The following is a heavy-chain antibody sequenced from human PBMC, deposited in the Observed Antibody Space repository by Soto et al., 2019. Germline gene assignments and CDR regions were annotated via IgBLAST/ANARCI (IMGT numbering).Heavy chain of an antibody. CDR2: IYYSGST. Sequence: SETLSLTCTVSGGSISSGGYYWSWIRQHPGKGLEWIGYIYYSGSTYYNPSLKSRVTISVDTSKNQFSLKLSSVTAADTAAYYCARARGSPMIVVANWGQGTLVTVSS. D-gene: IGHD3-22*01. CDR3: ARARGSPMIVVAN. CDR1: GGSISSGGYY. V-gene: IGHV4-31*03. J-gene: IGHJ4*02.